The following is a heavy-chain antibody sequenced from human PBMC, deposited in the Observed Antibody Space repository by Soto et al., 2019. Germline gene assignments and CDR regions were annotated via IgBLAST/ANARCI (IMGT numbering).Heavy chain of an antibody. CDR3: ARDQYVSGITGGMDV. J-gene: IGHJ6*02. CDR2: ISTSGSTI. D-gene: IGHD3-10*01. CDR1: GFTLSSYS. Sequence: PGGSLRLSCAASGFTLSSYSMNWVRQATGEGLEWVSYISTSGSTIYHADSVKGRFTISRDNAKNSLYLQMNSLRDDDTAVYYCARDQYVSGITGGMDVWGQGTTVTVSS. V-gene: IGHV3-48*02.